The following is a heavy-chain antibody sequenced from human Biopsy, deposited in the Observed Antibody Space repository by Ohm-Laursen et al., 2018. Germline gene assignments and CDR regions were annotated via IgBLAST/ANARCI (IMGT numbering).Heavy chain of an antibody. D-gene: IGHD3-22*01. V-gene: IGHV3-30*03. Sequence: SLRLSCAASGFTFNNYGMQWVRQAPGKGLEWVAFIFYDGSNTYYADSVKGRFTISRDNSRDTLYLQMSSLRAEDTAVYYCARIIVRSSGSSNYFDYWGQGTLVTVSS. J-gene: IGHJ4*02. CDR1: GFTFNNYG. CDR2: IFYDGSNT. CDR3: ARIIVRSSGSSNYFDY.